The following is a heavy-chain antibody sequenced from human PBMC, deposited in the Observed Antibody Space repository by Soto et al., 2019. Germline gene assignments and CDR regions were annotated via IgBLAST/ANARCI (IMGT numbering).Heavy chain of an antibody. Sequence: QVQLVQSGAELKKPGSSVKVSCKASGGTFSSYAISWVRQAPGQGLEWMGGIIPIFGTANYAQKFQGRVTITADESTSTAYMELSSLRFEDTAVYHCARDNVYGDYASDYWGQGTLVTVSS. D-gene: IGHD4-17*01. V-gene: IGHV1-69*12. CDR2: IIPIFGTA. J-gene: IGHJ4*02. CDR1: GGTFSSYA. CDR3: ARDNVYGDYASDY.